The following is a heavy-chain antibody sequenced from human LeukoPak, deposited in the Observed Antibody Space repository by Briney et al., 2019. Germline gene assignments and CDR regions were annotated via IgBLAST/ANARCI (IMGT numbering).Heavy chain of an antibody. J-gene: IGHJ4*02. CDR3: ARDRSLGELSLYPNY. Sequence: GRSLRLSCAASGFTFSSYAMHWVRQAPGKGLEWVAVISYDGSNKYYADSVKGRFTISRDNSKNTLYLQMNSLRAEDTAVCYCARDRSLGELSLYPNYWGQGTLVTVSS. CDR1: GFTFSSYA. CDR2: ISYDGSNK. V-gene: IGHV3-30-3*01. D-gene: IGHD3-16*02.